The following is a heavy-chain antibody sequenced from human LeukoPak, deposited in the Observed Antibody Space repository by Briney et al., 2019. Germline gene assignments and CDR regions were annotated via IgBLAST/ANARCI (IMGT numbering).Heavy chain of an antibody. CDR2: ISGSNSYI. D-gene: IGHD5-24*01. CDR3: ARCDVGDGYSHY. CDR1: GFTFSSYT. Sequence: PGGSLRLSCAASGFTFSSYTMHWIRQAPGKGLEWVSSISGSNSYIFYADSVKGRFTVSRDNAKDSLYLQMNSLRAEDTAVYYCARCDVGDGYSHYWGQGTLVTVSS. V-gene: IGHV3-21*04. J-gene: IGHJ4*02.